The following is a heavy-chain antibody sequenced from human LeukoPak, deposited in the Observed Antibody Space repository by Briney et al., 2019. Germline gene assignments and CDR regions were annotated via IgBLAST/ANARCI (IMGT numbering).Heavy chain of an antibody. CDR3: AYNRNFALDN. CDR2: VYHDGSA. J-gene: IGHJ4*01. V-gene: IGHV4/OR15-8*01. Sequence: SETLSLTCAVSGASIESHSWWSWVRQPPGKGLVWIGEVYHDGSANYKPSLKSRVTISADTSRNHFSLKLTSVTAADTAVYYCAYNRNFALDNWGRGTLVTVSS. CDR1: GASIESHSW. D-gene: IGHD1-14*01.